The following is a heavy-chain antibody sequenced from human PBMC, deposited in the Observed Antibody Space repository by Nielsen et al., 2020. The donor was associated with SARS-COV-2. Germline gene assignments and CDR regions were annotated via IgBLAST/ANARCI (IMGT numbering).Heavy chain of an antibody. CDR3: ARAGSHPGDYGMDV. D-gene: IGHD3-10*01. CDR2: INPSGGST. Sequence: ASVKVSCKASGYTFTSYYMHWVRQAPGQGLEWMGIINPSGGSTSYAQKFQGRVTMTRNTSISTAYMELSSLRSEDTAVYYCARAGSHPGDYGMDVWGQGTTVTVSS. J-gene: IGHJ6*02. V-gene: IGHV1-46*01. CDR1: GYTFTSYY.